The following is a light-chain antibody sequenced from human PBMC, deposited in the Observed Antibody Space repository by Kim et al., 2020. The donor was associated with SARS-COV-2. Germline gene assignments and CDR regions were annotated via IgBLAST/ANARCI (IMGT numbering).Light chain of an antibody. CDR3: QVWDSSSGV. V-gene: IGLV3-21*04. CDR1: NIGSKS. Sequence: SYELTQPPSVSVAPGKTARITCGGNNIGSKSVHWYQQKPGQAPVLVIYYDSDRPSGIPERFPGSNSGNTATLTISRVEAGDEADYYCQVWDSSSGVFGGGTQLTVL. CDR2: YDS. J-gene: IGLJ2*01.